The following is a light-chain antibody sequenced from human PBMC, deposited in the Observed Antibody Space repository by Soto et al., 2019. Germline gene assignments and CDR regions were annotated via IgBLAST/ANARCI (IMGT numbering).Light chain of an antibody. CDR3: AAWDDSLNGRV. CDR1: GRDLGDYYY. Sequence: QSVLTQPASLSGSPGQSITISCTGTGRDLGDYYYVSWYQQRPGKAPRFLIYEVTNRPSGISDRFSGSKSGSTASLTISGLQAEDEADYYCAAWDDSLNGRVFGTGTKLTVL. CDR2: EVT. V-gene: IGLV2-14*01. J-gene: IGLJ1*01.